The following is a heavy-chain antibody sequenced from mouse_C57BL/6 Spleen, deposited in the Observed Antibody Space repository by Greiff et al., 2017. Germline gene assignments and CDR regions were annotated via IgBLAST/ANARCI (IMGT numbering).Heavy chain of an antibody. CDR1: GYTFTSYW. CDR2: IYPSDSET. Sequence: QVQLQQSGAELVRPGSSVKLSCKASGYTFTSYWMDWVKQRPGQGLEWIGNIYPSDSETHYNQKFKDKATLTVDKSSSTAYMQLSSLTSEDSAVYYCARGITTVVAGDYFDYWGQGTTLTVSS. V-gene: IGHV1-61*01. D-gene: IGHD1-1*01. CDR3: ARGITTVVAGDYFDY. J-gene: IGHJ2*01.